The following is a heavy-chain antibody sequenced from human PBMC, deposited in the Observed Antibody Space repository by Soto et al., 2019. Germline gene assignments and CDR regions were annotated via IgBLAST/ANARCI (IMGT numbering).Heavy chain of an antibody. CDR1: GGSLSSYY. V-gene: IGHV4-59*08. D-gene: IGHD3-10*01. Sequence: SETLSLTCTVSGGSLSSYYWSWLRQPPGKGLEWIGYIYYSGSTNYNPSLKSRVTISVDTSKNQFSLKLSSVTAADTAVYYCARHFSVGSGSLAYGMDVWGQGTTVTVSS. J-gene: IGHJ6*02. CDR3: ARHFSVGSGSLAYGMDV. CDR2: IYYSGST.